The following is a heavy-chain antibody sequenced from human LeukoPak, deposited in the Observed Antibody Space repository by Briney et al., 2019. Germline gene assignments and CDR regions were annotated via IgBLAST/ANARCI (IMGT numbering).Heavy chain of an antibody. J-gene: IGHJ6*02. Sequence: GGSLRLSCAASGFTFSSYAMSWVRQAPGKGLEWVSAISGSGGSTYYADSVKGRFTISRDNSKSTLYLQMNSLRAEDTAVYYCAKPTAAGSYYDFWSGYFPYYYGMDVWGQGTTVTVSS. CDR1: GFTFSSYA. D-gene: IGHD3-3*01. CDR2: ISGSGGST. CDR3: AKPTAAGSYYDFWSGYFPYYYGMDV. V-gene: IGHV3-23*01.